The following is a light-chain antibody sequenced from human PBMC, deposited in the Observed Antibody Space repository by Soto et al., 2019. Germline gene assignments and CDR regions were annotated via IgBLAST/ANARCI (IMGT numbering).Light chain of an antibody. V-gene: IGKV3-11*01. Sequence: EIVLTQSPGTLSLSPGERATLSCRASQSVSSYLAWYQQKPGQAPRLLIYDASSRASGIQARFSGSGSGTDFTLTISSLEPEDFAVYYCQQRSDWPLLTFGGGTKVEIK. CDR1: QSVSSY. CDR2: DAS. J-gene: IGKJ4*01. CDR3: QQRSDWPLLT.